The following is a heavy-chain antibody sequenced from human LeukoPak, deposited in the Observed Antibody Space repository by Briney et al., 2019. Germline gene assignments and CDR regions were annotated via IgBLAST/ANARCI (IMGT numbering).Heavy chain of an antibody. CDR1: GYTFTGYY. CDR3: ARDPTTVTTPPGYYGMDV. CDR2: INPNSGGT. V-gene: IGHV1-2*02. J-gene: IGHJ6*02. Sequence: GASVKVSCKASGYTFTGYYMHWVRQAPGQGLEWMGWINPNSGGTNYAQKFQGRVTMTRDTSISTAYMELSRLRSDDTAVYYCARDPTTVTTPPGYYGMDVWGQGTTVTVSS. D-gene: IGHD4-17*01.